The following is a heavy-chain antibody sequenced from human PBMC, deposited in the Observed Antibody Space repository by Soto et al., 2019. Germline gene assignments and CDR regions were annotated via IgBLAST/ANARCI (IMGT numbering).Heavy chain of an antibody. J-gene: IGHJ5*02. CDR2: ISAYNGNT. D-gene: IGHD5-18*01. V-gene: IGHV1-18*01. Sequence: GASVKVSCKASGYTFTIYGISWVRQAPGQGLEWMGWISAYNGNTNYAQKLQGRVTMTTDTSTSTAYMELNSLRAEDTAVYYCAKGLVDTAMVDINWFDPWGQGTLVTVSS. CDR1: GYTFTIYG. CDR3: AKGLVDTAMVDINWFDP.